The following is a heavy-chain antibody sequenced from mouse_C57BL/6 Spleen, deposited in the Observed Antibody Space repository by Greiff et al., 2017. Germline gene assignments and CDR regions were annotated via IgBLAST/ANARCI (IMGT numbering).Heavy chain of an antibody. CDR3: ARYDYDEGDFDY. CDR1: GYTFTDYN. CDR2: INPNNGGT. Sequence: EVQLQQSGPVLVKPGASVKIPCKASGYTFTDYNMAWVKQSHGKSLEWIGDINPNNGGTIYNQKFKGKATLTVDKSSSTAYMELRSLTAEDTAVYYCARYDYDEGDFDYWGQGTTLTVSS. V-gene: IGHV1-18*01. D-gene: IGHD2-4*01. J-gene: IGHJ2*01.